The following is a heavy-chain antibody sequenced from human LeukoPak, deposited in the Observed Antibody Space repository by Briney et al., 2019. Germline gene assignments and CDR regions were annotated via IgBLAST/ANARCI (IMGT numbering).Heavy chain of an antibody. CDR1: GVTFDDYA. CDR3: ARLRYYGMDV. D-gene: IGHD2-15*01. J-gene: IGHJ6*02. Sequence: GRSLRLSCAASGVTFDDYAMHWVRQAPGKGLEWVSGISWNSGSIGYADSVKGRFTISRDNAKNSLYLQMNSLRAEDTAVYYCARLRYYGMDVWGQGTTVTVSS. CDR2: ISWNSGSI. V-gene: IGHV3-9*01.